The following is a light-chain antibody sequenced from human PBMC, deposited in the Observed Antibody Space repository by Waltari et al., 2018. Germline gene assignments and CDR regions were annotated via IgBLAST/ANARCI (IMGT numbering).Light chain of an antibody. V-gene: IGKV3-20*01. CDR3: QQYGISPWT. Sequence: EIVLTQSPGTLSLSPGERATLSCTASQSVSRSQFAWYQQKPGQAPRLLIYGASSRATGIPDRFSGSESGTDFSLTISRLEPEDFAVYYCQQYGISPWTFGQGTKVEIK. J-gene: IGKJ1*01. CDR2: GAS. CDR1: QSVSRSQ.